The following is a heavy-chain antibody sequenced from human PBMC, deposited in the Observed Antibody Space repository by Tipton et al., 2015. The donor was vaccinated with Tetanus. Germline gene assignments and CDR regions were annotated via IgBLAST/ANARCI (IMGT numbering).Heavy chain of an antibody. Sequence: LRLSCTVSGGPLRSYYWSWIRQSPGKGLEWIGYIYFSGHTKYNPSLKSRVTFSLDTSQNQISLQLTSVTAADTAVYYCARTSGYMYPDCWGQGTLVTVSS. CDR2: IYFSGHT. D-gene: IGHD3-3*01. CDR3: ARTSGYMYPDC. V-gene: IGHV4-59*01. CDR1: GGPLRSYY. J-gene: IGHJ4*02.